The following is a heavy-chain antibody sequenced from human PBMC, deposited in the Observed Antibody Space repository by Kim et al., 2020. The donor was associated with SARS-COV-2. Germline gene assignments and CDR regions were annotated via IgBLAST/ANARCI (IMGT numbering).Heavy chain of an antibody. D-gene: IGHD6-19*01. V-gene: IGHV4-4*02. J-gene: IGHJ3*02. Sequence: SETLSLTCAVSGGSISSSNWWSWVRQPPGKGLEWIGEIYHSGSTNYNPSLKSRVTISVDKSKNQFSLKLSSVTAADTAVYYCATSTFSSGWSGDAFDIWGQGTMVTVSS. CDR2: IYHSGST. CDR1: GGSISSSNW. CDR3: ATSTFSSGWSGDAFDI.